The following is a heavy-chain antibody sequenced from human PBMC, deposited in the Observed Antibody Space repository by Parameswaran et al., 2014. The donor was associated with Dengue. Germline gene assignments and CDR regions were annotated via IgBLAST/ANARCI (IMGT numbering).Heavy chain of an antibody. CDR2: SIIVEAP. Sequence: WIRQPPGKGLGVDWGKSIIVEAPTTTRPSKSRVTISVDTSKNQFSLKLSSVTAADTAVYYCARDVRRARPTNRQIDYWGQGTLVTVSS. CDR3: ARDVRRARPTNRQIDY. J-gene: IGHJ4*02. V-gene: IGHV4-34*01. D-gene: IGHD6-6*01.